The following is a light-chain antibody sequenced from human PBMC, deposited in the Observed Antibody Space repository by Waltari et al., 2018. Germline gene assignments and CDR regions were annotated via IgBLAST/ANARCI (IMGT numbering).Light chain of an antibody. CDR1: ELGDKY. CDR2: QDT. CDR3: QAWDSSTVV. Sequence: SYELTQPPSVSVSPGQTASITCSGTELGDKYSCWYQQKPGQSPILVIYQDTKRPSGIPARFSGSNSGNTATLTISGTQTMDEADYYCQAWDSSTVVFGRGTKLTVL. V-gene: IGLV3-1*01. J-gene: IGLJ3*02.